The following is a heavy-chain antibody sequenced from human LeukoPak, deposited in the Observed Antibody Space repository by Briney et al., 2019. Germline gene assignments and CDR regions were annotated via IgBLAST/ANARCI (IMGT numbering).Heavy chain of an antibody. D-gene: IGHD6-19*01. CDR3: ASWGYSSGWYDAFDI. CDR2: IYPGDSDT. J-gene: IGHJ3*02. CDR1: GYSFTSYW. V-gene: IGHV5-51*01. Sequence: GESLKISCKGSGYSFTSYWIGWVRQMPGKGLEWMGIIYPGDSDTRYSPSFQGQVTISADKSISTPYLQWSSLKASDTAMYYCASWGYSSGWYDAFDIWGQGTMVTVSS.